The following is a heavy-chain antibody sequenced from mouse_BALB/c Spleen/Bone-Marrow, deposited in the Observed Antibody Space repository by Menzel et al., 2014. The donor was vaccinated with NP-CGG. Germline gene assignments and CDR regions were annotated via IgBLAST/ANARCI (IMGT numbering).Heavy chain of an antibody. CDR1: GFSLTSYG. V-gene: IGHV2-9*02. CDR3: VRGGGDGYYNWYFDV. D-gene: IGHD2-3*01. CDR2: IWAGGST. J-gene: IGHJ1*01. Sequence: QVHVKQSGPGLVAPSQSLSITCTVSGFSLTSYGVHWVRQPPGKGLEWLGVIWAGGSTNYNSALMSRLSISKDNSKSQVFLKMNRLQTDDKAMYYCVRGGGDGYYNWYFDVWGAGTTVTVSS.